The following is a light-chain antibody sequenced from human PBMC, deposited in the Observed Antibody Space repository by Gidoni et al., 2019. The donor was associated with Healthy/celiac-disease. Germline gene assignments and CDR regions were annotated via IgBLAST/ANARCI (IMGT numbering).Light chain of an antibody. CDR1: QSVSSSY. J-gene: IGKJ2*04. Sequence: EIVLTQSPGTLSLSPGERATLSCRASQSVSSSYLAWYQQKPGQAPRLLIYGASSRATGIPDRFSGSGPGTDFTLTISRLEPEDFAVYYCQQYGSSPMCSFGQGTKLEIK. V-gene: IGKV3-20*01. CDR3: QQYGSSPMCS. CDR2: GAS.